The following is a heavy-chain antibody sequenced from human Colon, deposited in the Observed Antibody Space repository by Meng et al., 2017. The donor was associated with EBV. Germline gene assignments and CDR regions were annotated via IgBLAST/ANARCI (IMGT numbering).Heavy chain of an antibody. CDR2: IYYSGST. D-gene: IGHD6-19*01. J-gene: IGHJ4*02. Sequence: QAQLQESGPGPVKPSQTLSLTCTVSGGSVSSGGYYWTWIRQHPGKGLEWFGHIYYSGSTFYNPSLKRRVIISIDTSKNQFSLNLRSVTAADTAVYYCARVSSGWDYFDHWGQGTLVTVSS. CDR1: GGSVSSGGYY. V-gene: IGHV4-31*03. CDR3: ARVSSGWDYFDH.